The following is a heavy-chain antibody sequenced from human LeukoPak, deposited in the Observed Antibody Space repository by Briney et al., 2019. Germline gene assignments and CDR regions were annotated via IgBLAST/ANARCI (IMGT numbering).Heavy chain of an antibody. CDR3: ASWYYDILTGYLDYFDY. D-gene: IGHD3-9*01. Sequence: PSETLSLTCTVSGGSISSYYWSWIRQPPGKGLEWLGYIYYSGSTNYNPSLKSRVTISVDTSKNQFSLKLSSVTAADTAVYYCASWYYDILTGYLDYFDYWGQGTLVTVSS. CDR1: GGSISSYY. V-gene: IGHV4-59*01. J-gene: IGHJ4*02. CDR2: IYYSGST.